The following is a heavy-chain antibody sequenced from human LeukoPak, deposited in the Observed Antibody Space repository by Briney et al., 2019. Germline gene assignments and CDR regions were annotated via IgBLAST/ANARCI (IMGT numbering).Heavy chain of an antibody. Sequence: GGSLRLSCAASGFTFSSYEMNWVRQAPGKELEWVSYISSSGSTIYYADSVKGRFTISRDNAKNSLYLQMNSLRAEDTAVYYCARGQPENIVATPGLGYYYGMDVWGQGTTVTVSS. J-gene: IGHJ6*02. CDR2: ISSSGSTI. D-gene: IGHD5-12*01. CDR1: GFTFSSYE. V-gene: IGHV3-48*03. CDR3: ARGQPENIVATPGLGYYYGMDV.